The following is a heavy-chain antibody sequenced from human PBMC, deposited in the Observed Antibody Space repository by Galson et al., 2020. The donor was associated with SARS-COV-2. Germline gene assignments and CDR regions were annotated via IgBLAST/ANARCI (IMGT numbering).Heavy chain of an antibody. CDR3: ARDQNV. V-gene: IGHV3-53*01. D-gene: IGHD1-1*01. Sequence: GSLRLSCAASGFTVSGHYMSWVRQAPGKGPEWVSVTSPDGATYYADSLRGRFTVSRDNYRNTLSLQMNSLRAEDTALYYCARDQNVWGQGTLVTVSS. CDR2: TSPDGAT. CDR1: GFTVSGHY. J-gene: IGHJ4*02.